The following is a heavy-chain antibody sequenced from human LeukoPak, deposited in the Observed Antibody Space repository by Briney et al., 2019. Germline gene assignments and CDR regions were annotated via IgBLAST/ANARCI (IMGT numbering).Heavy chain of an antibody. CDR1: GFTFSNYA. J-gene: IGHJ4*02. CDR2: ISSSSSYI. CDR3: AGDPETINWNDTPDY. V-gene: IGHV3-21*01. D-gene: IGHD1-1*01. Sequence: PGGSLRLSCAASGFTFSNYAMSWVRQAPGKGLEWVSSISSSSSYIYYADSVKGRFTISRDNAKNSLYLQMNSLRAEDTAVYYCAGDPETINWNDTPDYWGQGTLVTVSS.